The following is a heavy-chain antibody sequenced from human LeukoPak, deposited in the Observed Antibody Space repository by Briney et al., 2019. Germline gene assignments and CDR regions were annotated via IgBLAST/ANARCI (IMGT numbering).Heavy chain of an antibody. J-gene: IGHJ4*02. CDR1: GYTFTGYY. CDR2: INPNSGGT. CDR3: ARYFWDGSSWAFDY. V-gene: IGHV1-2*02. D-gene: IGHD6-13*01. Sequence: ASVKVSCKASGYTFTGYYMHWVRQAPGQGLEWMGWINPNSGGTNYTQKFQGRVTMTRDTSISTAYMELSRLRSDDTAMYYCARYFWDGSSWAFDYWGQGTLVTVSS.